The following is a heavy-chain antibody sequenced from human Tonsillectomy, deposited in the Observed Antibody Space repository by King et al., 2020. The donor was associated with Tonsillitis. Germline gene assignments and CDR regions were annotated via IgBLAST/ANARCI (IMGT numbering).Heavy chain of an antibody. CDR2: ISGSGSST. D-gene: IGHD5-18*01. CDR3: AKDYTGMPY. J-gene: IGHJ4*02. CDR1: GFTFSRSA. Sequence: VQLVESGGGLVQPGGSLRLSCGASGFTFSRSAMSWVRQAPGKGLEWVSVISGSGSSTYYVDSVKGRFTISSDNSKNTVYLQMNIVRAEDTAVYYCAKDYTGMPYWGQGTLVTVSS. V-gene: IGHV3-23*04.